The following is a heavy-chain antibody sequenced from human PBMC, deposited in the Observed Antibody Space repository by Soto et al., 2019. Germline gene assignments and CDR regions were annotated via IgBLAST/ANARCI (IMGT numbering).Heavy chain of an antibody. CDR1: GYTFTSYA. Sequence: ASVKVSCKASGYTFTSYAMHSVRQAPGQRLEWMGWINAGNGNTKYSQKFQGRVTITRDTSASTAYMELSSLRSEETSVSYCARGLRLLESSANGIDGWEKGTTV. D-gene: IGHD3-3*01. CDR3: ARGLRLLESSANGIDG. CDR2: INAGNGNT. J-gene: IGHJ6*01. V-gene: IGHV1-3*01.